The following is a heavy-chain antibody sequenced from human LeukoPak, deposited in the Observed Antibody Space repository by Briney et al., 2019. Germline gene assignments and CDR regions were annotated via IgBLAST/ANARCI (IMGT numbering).Heavy chain of an antibody. CDR3: ARGSVAAAGTGYYMDV. D-gene: IGHD6-13*01. CDR2: IYYSGST. J-gene: IGHJ6*03. Sequence: PSETLSLTCTVSGGSISSYYWSWIRQPPGKGLEWIGYIYYSGSTNYNPSLKSRVTISVDTSKNQFSLKLSSVTAADTAVCYCARGSVAAAGTGYYMDVWGKGTTVTVSS. V-gene: IGHV4-59*01. CDR1: GGSISSYY.